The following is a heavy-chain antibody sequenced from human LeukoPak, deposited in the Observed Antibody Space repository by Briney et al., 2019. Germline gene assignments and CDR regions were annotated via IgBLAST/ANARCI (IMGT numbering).Heavy chain of an antibody. CDR2: IKGDGSST. J-gene: IGHJ4*02. V-gene: IGHV3-74*01. CDR3: ARGDGPGNFLIDY. CDR1: GFTFASDW. Sequence: GGSLRLSCAASGFTFASDWMHWVRQAPGEGLVWVSRIKGDGSSTRYADSVKGRFTISRDNSKKTLYLQMNSLRNEDTAVYYCARGDGPGNFLIDYWGQGTLATVSS. D-gene: IGHD3-10*01.